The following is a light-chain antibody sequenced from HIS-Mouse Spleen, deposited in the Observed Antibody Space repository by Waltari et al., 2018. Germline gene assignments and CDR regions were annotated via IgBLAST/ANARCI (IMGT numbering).Light chain of an antibody. J-gene: IGLJ3*02. CDR2: DDS. Sequence: SYVLTQPPSVSVAPGQTARITWGGNNIGSKSVHWYQQKPGQAPVLVVYDDSDRPSGSPERCSGSNSGNTATLTISRVEAGDEADYYCQVWDSSSDHWVFGGGTKLTVL. CDR1: NIGSKS. V-gene: IGLV3-21*02. CDR3: QVWDSSSDHWV.